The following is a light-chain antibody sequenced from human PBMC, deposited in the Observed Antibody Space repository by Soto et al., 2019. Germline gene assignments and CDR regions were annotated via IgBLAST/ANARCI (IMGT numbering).Light chain of an antibody. V-gene: IGKV3-15*01. CDR2: GAS. J-gene: IGKJ4*01. CDR1: QSVSSN. CDR3: QQYNNWPPLT. Sequence: EIVMTQSPATLSVSPGEGATLSCSASQSVSSNLAWYQQKPGHAPSLLIYGASTRATGIPARFSGSGSGTAFTLTISSLQSEDFAVYYCQQYNNWPPLTFGGGTKVEIK.